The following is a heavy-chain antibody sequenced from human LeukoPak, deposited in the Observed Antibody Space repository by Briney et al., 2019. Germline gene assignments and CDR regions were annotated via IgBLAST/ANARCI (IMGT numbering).Heavy chain of an antibody. CDR3: AKKGATTGDFDY. CDR2: ISGSGGST. V-gene: IGHV3-23*01. J-gene: IGHJ4*02. Sequence: GGSLRLSCAASGFSFSSTWMSWVRQAPGKGLEWVSSISGSGGSTNYADSVKGRFTISRDNSKNTLYLQMNSLRDEDTAVYYCAKKGATTGDFDYWGRGTLVTVSS. D-gene: IGHD1-26*01. CDR1: GFSFSSTW.